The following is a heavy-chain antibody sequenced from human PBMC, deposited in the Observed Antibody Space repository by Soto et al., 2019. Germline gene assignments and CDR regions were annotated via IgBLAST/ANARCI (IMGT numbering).Heavy chain of an antibody. CDR3: ARHGPRVAAAPFNWFDP. CDR2: IDPSDSYT. V-gene: IGHV5-10-1*01. Sequence: GESLKISCKGSGYSFTSYWISWVRQMPGKGLEWMGRIDPSDSYTNYSPSFQGHVTISADKSISTAYLQWSRLKASDTAMYYCARHGPRVAAAPFNWFDPWGQGALVTVSS. CDR1: GYSFTSYW. J-gene: IGHJ5*02. D-gene: IGHD2-15*01.